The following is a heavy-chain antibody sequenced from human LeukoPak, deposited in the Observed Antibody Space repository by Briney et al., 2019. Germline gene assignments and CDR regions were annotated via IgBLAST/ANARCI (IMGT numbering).Heavy chain of an antibody. Sequence: PSETLSLTCTVSGGSISSYYWSWIRQPAGKGLEWIGRIYSSGSTNYNPSLKSRVTMSVDMSKNQFSLQLSSVTAADTAVYYCARGCSGGSCYSGYWGQGTLVTVSS. D-gene: IGHD2-15*01. J-gene: IGHJ4*02. V-gene: IGHV4-4*07. CDR1: GGSISSYY. CDR3: ARGCSGGSCYSGY. CDR2: IYSSGST.